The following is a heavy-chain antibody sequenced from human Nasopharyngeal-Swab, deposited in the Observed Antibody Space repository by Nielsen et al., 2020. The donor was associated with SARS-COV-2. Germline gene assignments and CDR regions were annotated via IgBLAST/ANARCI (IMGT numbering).Heavy chain of an antibody. D-gene: IGHD2-21*02. Sequence: ASVKVSCKASGYTFTSYGISWVRQAPGQGLEWMGWISAYNGNTNYAQKLQGRVTMTTDTSTSTAYMELRSLRSDDTAVYYCARLYCGGDCSYYYCYGMDVWGQGTTVTVSS. CDR1: GYTFTSYG. V-gene: IGHV1-18*01. CDR2: ISAYNGNT. J-gene: IGHJ6*02. CDR3: ARLYCGGDCSYYYCYGMDV.